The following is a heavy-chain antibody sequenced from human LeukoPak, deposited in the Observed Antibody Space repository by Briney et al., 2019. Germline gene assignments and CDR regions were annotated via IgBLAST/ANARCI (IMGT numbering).Heavy chain of an antibody. Sequence: SVKVSCKASGGTFSSYAISWVRQAPGQGLEWMGGIIPIFGTANYAQKFQGRVTITADESTSTAYMELSSLRSEDTAVYYCARGGNIVVVPAASYNWFDPWGQGTLVTVSS. CDR2: IIPIFGTA. J-gene: IGHJ5*02. CDR3: ARGGNIVVVPAASYNWFDP. V-gene: IGHV1-69*01. D-gene: IGHD2-2*01. CDR1: GGTFSSYA.